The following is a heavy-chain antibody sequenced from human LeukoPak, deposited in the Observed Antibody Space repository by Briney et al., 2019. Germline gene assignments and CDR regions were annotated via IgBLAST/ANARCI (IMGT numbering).Heavy chain of an antibody. D-gene: IGHD1-26*01. V-gene: IGHV3-74*01. J-gene: IGHJ4*02. CDR3: AKDQYSGSSYYFDY. CDR2: INSDGSST. Sequence: GGSLRLSCAASGFTLSHYWMHWVRQAPGKGLVWVSRINSDGSSTSYADSVKGRFTISRDNSKNTLYLQMNSLRAEDTAVYYCAKDQYSGSSYYFDYWGQGTLVTVSS. CDR1: GFTLSHYW.